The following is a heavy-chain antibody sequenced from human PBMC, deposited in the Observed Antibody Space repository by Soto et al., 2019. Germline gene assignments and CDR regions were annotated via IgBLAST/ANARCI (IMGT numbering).Heavy chain of an antibody. Sequence: SETLSLTCAVYGGSFSGYYWSWIRQPPGKGLEWIGEINHSGSTNYNPSLKSRVTISVDTSKNQFSLKLSSVTAADTAVYYCARRDSSGYYFDYWGQGTLVTVSS. V-gene: IGHV4-34*01. J-gene: IGHJ4*02. D-gene: IGHD3-22*01. CDR2: INHSGST. CDR1: GGSFSGYY. CDR3: ARRDSSGYYFDY.